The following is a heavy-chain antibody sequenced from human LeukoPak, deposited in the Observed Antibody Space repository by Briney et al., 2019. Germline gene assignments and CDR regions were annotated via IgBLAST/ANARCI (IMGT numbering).Heavy chain of an antibody. Sequence: SETLSLTCTVSGGSISSYYWSWIRQPPGKGLEWIGYIYYSGSTNYNPSLKSRVTISVDTSKNQFSLKLSPVTAADTAVYYCALLHPPDYYFDYWSQGTLVTVSS. CDR2: IYYSGST. J-gene: IGHJ4*02. CDR1: GGSISSYY. CDR3: ALLHPPDYYFDY. D-gene: IGHD2-15*01. V-gene: IGHV4-59*08.